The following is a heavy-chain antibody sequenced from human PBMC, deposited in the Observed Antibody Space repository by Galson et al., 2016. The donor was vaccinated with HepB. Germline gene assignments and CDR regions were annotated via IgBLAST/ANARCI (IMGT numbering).Heavy chain of an antibody. CDR1: GYSIRSGYY. CDR2: IYYSETT. Sequence: TLSLTCTVSGYSIRSGYYWGWIRQPPGKALEWIGTIYYSETTYYNPSLESRITISVDTPNNKISLNVNSVTAAYTAVYYCVRDRAYIVTDYWGQGILVTVSS. V-gene: IGHV4-38-2*02. J-gene: IGHJ4*02. D-gene: IGHD2-21*02. CDR3: VRDRAYIVTDY.